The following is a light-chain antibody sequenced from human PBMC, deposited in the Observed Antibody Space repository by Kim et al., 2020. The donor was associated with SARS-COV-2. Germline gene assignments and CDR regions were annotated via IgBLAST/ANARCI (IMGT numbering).Light chain of an antibody. CDR2: GNS. CDR3: QSYDSSLSGSWV. J-gene: IGLJ3*02. CDR1: SDKIGAGYD. Sequence: VTISCTGSSDKIGAGYDVHWYQQLPGTAPKLLIYGNSNRPSGVPDRFSGSKSGTSASLAITGLQAEDESDYYCQSYDSSLSGSWVFGGGTQLTVL. V-gene: IGLV1-40*01.